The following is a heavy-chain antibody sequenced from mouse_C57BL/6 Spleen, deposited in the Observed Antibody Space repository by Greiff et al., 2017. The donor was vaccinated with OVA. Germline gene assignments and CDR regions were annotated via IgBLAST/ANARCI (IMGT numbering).Heavy chain of an antibody. V-gene: IGHV5-17*01. CDR3: ARGDRLTAY. Sequence: EVKLVESGGGLVKPGGSLKLSCAASGFTFSDYGMHWVRQAPEKGLEWVAYISSGSSTTYYADTVKGRFTITRDNAKNTLFLQMTSLRSEDTAMYYCARGDRLTAYWGQGTLVTVSA. D-gene: IGHD3-2*02. CDR1: GFTFSDYG. CDR2: ISSGSSTT. J-gene: IGHJ3*01.